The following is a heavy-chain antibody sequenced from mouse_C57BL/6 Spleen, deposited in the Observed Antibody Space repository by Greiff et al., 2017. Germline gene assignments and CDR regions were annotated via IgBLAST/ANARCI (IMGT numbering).Heavy chain of an antibody. J-gene: IGHJ1*03. V-gene: IGHV5-4*03. CDR3: ARIYDGYYGWYFDV. CDR1: GFTFSSYA. D-gene: IGHD2-3*01. Sequence: EVKLEESGGGLVKPGGSLKLSCAASGFTFSSYAMSWVRQTPEKRLEWVATISDGGSYTYYPDNVKGRFTISRDNAKNNLYLQMSHLKSEDTAMYYCARIYDGYYGWYFDVWGTGTTVTVSS. CDR2: ISDGGSYT.